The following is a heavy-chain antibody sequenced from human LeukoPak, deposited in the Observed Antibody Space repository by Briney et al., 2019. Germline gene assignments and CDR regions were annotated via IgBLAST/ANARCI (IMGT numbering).Heavy chain of an antibody. J-gene: IGHJ4*02. D-gene: IGHD6-13*01. CDR2: ISYDGNNQ. Sequence: GRSLRLSCAASGFTFSSYGMHWVRQAPGKGLEWVAVISYDGNNQYYADSVKGRFTISRDNSKNSLYLQMNSLRDEDTAVYYCAKSTLIGGKYSSSWYCFDYWGQGTLVTVSS. CDR3: AKSTLIGGKYSSSWYCFDY. V-gene: IGHV3-30*18. CDR1: GFTFSSYG.